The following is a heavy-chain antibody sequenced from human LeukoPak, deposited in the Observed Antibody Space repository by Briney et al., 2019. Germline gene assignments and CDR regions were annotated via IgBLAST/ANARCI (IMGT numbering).Heavy chain of an antibody. Sequence: PSGTLSLTCAVYGGSFSGYYWSWIRQPPGKGLEWIGEINHSGSTNYNPSLKSRVTISVDTSKNQFSLKLSSVTAADTAVYYCARTIVVPAAKWRLDYWGQGTLVTVSS. V-gene: IGHV4-34*01. CDR2: INHSGST. CDR1: GGSFSGYY. D-gene: IGHD2-2*01. CDR3: ARTIVVPAAKWRLDY. J-gene: IGHJ4*02.